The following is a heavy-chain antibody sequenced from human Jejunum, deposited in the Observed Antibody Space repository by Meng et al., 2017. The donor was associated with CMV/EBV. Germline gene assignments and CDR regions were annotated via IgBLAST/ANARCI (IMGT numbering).Heavy chain of an antibody. D-gene: IGHD2-2*02. CDR3: VRGRCTRTSCYKGAFDF. J-gene: IGHJ4*02. V-gene: IGHV4-4*02. CDR2: KSPTESS. Sequence: SNLIWWSWVRQSPGQGLEWLGEKSPTESSNYNPSLKSRVTISVDRSKNQFSLKLTSVTAADTAVYYCVRGRCTRTSCYKGAFDFWSQGTLVTVSS. CDR1: SNLIW.